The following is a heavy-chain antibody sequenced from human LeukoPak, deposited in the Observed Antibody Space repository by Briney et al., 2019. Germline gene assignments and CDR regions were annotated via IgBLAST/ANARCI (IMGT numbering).Heavy chain of an antibody. D-gene: IGHD3-22*01. V-gene: IGHV3-53*01. J-gene: IGHJ4*02. Sequence: GGCLRLSCAASGFTVSSNYMSWVRQAPGKGLECVSVIYSGGSTYYADSVKGRFTISRDNSKNTLYLQMNSLRAEDTAVYYCARGGFIYDSSGPHFDYWGQGTLVTVSS. CDR1: GFTVSSNY. CDR2: IYSGGST. CDR3: ARGGFIYDSSGPHFDY.